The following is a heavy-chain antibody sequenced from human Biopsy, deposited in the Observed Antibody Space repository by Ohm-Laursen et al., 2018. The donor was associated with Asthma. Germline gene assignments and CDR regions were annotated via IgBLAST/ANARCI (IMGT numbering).Heavy chain of an antibody. J-gene: IGHJ4*02. CDR2: IYYSGST. CDR3: ARARSGNYFDY. V-gene: IGHV4-31*03. Sequence: SDTLSLTCTVSYGSITSGGYYWTWIRQHPGKGLEWIGFIYYSGSTYYNPSLKSRVSISIDTSKNQFSLKLSSVTAGDTAVYYCARARSGNYFDYWGQGTLVTVSS. D-gene: IGHD5-12*01. CDR1: YGSITSGGYY.